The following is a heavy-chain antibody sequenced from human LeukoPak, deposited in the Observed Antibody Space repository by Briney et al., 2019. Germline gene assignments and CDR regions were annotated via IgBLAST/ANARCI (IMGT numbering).Heavy chain of an antibody. Sequence: ASVKVSCKASGYTFTGYYMHWVRQAPGQGLEWMGRINPNSGGTNYAQKFQGRVTMTRDTSISTAYMELSRLRSDDTAVYYCARDVRAAAGPAYISDYWGQGTLVTVSS. CDR1: GYTFTGYY. V-gene: IGHV1-2*06. CDR2: INPNSGGT. J-gene: IGHJ4*02. D-gene: IGHD6-13*01. CDR3: ARDVRAAAGPAYISDY.